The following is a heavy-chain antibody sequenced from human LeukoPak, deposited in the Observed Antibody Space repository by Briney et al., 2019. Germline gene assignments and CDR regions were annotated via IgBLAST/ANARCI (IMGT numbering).Heavy chain of an antibody. CDR3: ARYIVSYPHDAFDI. D-gene: IGHD1-26*01. V-gene: IGHV4-59*01. CDR1: GGSISTYY. CDR2: IYYSGST. Sequence: SETLSLTCTVSGGSISTYYWSWIRQPPGKGLEWIGYIYYSGSTNYNPSLNSRVTISVDTSKNQFSLKLSSVTAADTAVYYCARYIVSYPHDAFDIWGQGTMVTVSS. J-gene: IGHJ3*02.